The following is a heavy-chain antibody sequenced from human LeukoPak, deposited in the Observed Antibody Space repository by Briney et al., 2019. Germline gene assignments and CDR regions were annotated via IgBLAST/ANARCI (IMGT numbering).Heavy chain of an antibody. Sequence: GGSLRLSCAASGFTFSSYWMGWFRQAPGKGLEWGANIKQDGSEKYYVDSVKGRFTISRDNAKNSLYLQMNSLRAEDTAVYYCARDGSRYSSGWYVRGNFDYWGQGTLVTVSS. CDR1: GFTFSSYW. CDR3: ARDGSRYSSGWYVRGNFDY. CDR2: IKQDGSEK. V-gene: IGHV3-7*01. J-gene: IGHJ4*02. D-gene: IGHD6-19*01.